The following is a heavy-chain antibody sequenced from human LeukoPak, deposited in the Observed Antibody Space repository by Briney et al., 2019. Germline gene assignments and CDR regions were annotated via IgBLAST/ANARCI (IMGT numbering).Heavy chain of an antibody. D-gene: IGHD4/OR15-4a*01. CDR3: VEDQQVQPFHY. Sequence: GGSLRLSCTASGFIFSTYGMHWVRQAPGKGLEWVAFIQFDGSIEFYIDSVKGRFTISRDNSKNTLYLQMNSLRPEDTAVYYCVEDQQVQPFHYWGQGTLVTVSS. J-gene: IGHJ4*02. CDR1: GFIFSTYG. CDR2: IQFDGSIE. V-gene: IGHV3-30*02.